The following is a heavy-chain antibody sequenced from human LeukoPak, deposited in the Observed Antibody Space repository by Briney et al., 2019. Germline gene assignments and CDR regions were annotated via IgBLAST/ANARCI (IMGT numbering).Heavy chain of an antibody. CDR2: INHSGST. V-gene: IGHV4-34*01. CDR3: ARSLYGSGSYTY. J-gene: IGHJ4*02. CDR1: GGPFSGYY. D-gene: IGHD3-10*01. Sequence: PSETLSLTCAVYGGPFSGYYWSWIRQPPGKGLEWIGEINHSGSTNYNPSLKSRVTISVDTSKNQFSLKLSSVTAADTAVYYCARSLYGSGSYTYWGQGTLVTVSS.